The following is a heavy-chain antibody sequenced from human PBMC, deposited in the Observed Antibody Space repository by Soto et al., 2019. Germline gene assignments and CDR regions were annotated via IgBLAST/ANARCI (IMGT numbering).Heavy chain of an antibody. CDR2: IYYSGST. D-gene: IGHD4-4*01. V-gene: IGHV4-59*01. CDR3: ARDLTTVTTPSGDYYYGMDV. J-gene: IGHJ6*02. CDR1: GGSISRFH. Sequence: PSETLSLTCTVSGGSISRFHWSLIPPPPGKGLEWIGYIYYSGSTNYNPSPKGRVTISVDTSKNQFSLKLSSVTAADTAVYYCARDLTTVTTPSGDYYYGMDVWGQGTTVTVSS.